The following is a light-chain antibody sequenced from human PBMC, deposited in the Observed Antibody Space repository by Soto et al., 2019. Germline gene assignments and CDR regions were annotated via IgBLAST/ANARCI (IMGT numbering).Light chain of an antibody. CDR1: QTISSRY. CDR3: QHSGNSHGT. V-gene: IGKV3-20*01. CDR2: GAS. J-gene: IGKJ1*01. Sequence: EIVLAQSPGTLSLSPGERATLSCRASQTISSRYLTWYQQKPGQVPRLLIYGASSRATGIPDRFSGSGSGTDFTLTISRLEPEDVAVCYCQHSGNSHGTFGQGTKVDIK.